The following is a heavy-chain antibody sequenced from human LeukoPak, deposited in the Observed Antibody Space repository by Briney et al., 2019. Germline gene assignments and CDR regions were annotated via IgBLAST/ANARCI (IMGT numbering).Heavy chain of an antibody. Sequence: GGSLRLSCAASGFTFDDYGLSWVRQAPGKGLEWVSGINWSGGSTGYADSVKGRFTISRDNSKNTLYLQMNSLRAEDTAVYYCAKTPRGYCSGGSCYSDYWGQGTLVTVSS. J-gene: IGHJ4*02. CDR3: AKTPRGYCSGGSCYSDY. V-gene: IGHV3-20*04. CDR2: INWSGGST. D-gene: IGHD2-15*01. CDR1: GFTFDDYG.